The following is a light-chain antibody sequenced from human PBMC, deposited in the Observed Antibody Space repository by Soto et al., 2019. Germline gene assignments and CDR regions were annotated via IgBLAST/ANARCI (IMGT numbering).Light chain of an antibody. Sequence: QSVLTQPPSVSGAPGQRITISRARSASNIGAGSDVHWYQQLPGTAPKLLIYDNINRPSGVPDRVSGSKSGTSASLAITGLQTEDEADYYCQSYDSGLSGRVFGGGTKLAVL. V-gene: IGLV1-40*01. CDR1: ASNIGAGSD. CDR3: QSYDSGLSGRV. J-gene: IGLJ3*02. CDR2: DNI.